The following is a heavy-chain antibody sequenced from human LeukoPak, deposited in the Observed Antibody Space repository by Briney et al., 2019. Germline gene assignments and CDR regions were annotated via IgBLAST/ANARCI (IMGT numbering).Heavy chain of an antibody. CDR1: GYTFTGYY. CDR2: INPNSGGT. CDR3: ARDLYGDYFPRGY. J-gene: IGHJ4*02. Sequence: GASVKVSCKASGYTFTGYYMHWVRQAPGQGLEWMGWINPNSGGTNYAQKFQGRVTMTRDTSISTAYMELSRLRSDDTAVYYCARDLYGDYFPRGYWGQGTLVTVSS. V-gene: IGHV1-2*02. D-gene: IGHD4-17*01.